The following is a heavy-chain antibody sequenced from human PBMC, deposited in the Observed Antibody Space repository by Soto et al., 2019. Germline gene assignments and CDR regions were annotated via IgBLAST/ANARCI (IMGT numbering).Heavy chain of an antibody. CDR3: ARFYYYGSGSHFDY. CDR1: GGSISSYY. D-gene: IGHD3-10*01. Sequence: LSLTCTVSGGSISSYYWSWIRQPPGKGLEWIGYIYYSGSTNYNPSLKSRVTISVDTSKNQFSLKLSSVTAADTAVYYCARFYYYGSGSHFDYWGQGTLVTVSS. CDR2: IYYSGST. J-gene: IGHJ4*02. V-gene: IGHV4-59*01.